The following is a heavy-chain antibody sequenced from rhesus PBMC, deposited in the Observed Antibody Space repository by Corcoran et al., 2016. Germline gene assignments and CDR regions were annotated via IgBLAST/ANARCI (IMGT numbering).Heavy chain of an antibody. CDR3: ARDLVVLTAPRFPY. V-gene: IGHV3S5*01. D-gene: IGHD2-15*01. CDR2: INSGGGST. J-gene: IGHJ4*01. CDR1: GFTFRSYG. Sequence: EVQLGETGGGLVQPGGCLKLSCAASGFTFRSYGMSWVRQAPGKGLEWVSAINSGGGSTYYADSVKGRFTISRDNSMNTLSLQMSSLRAEDTAVYYCARDLVVLTAPRFPYWGQGVLVT.